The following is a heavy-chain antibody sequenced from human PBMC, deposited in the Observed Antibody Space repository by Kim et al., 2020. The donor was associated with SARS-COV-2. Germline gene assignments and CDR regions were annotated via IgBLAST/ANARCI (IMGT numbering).Heavy chain of an antibody. CDR1: GGSFSGYY. Sequence: SETLSLTCAVYGGSFSGYYWSWIRQPPGKGLEWIGEINHSGSTNYNPSLKSRVTISVDTSKNQFSLKLSSVTAADTAVYYCARVYDSSGSDYWGQGTLVT. CDR3: ARVYDSSGSDY. V-gene: IGHV4-34*01. J-gene: IGHJ4*02. D-gene: IGHD3-22*01. CDR2: INHSGST.